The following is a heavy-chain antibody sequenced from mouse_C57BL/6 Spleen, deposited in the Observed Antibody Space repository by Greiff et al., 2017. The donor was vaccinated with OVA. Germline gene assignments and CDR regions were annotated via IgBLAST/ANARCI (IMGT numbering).Heavy chain of an antibody. CDR2: IDPSDSET. Sequence: QVHVKQPGAELVRPGSSVKLSCKASGYTFTSYWMHWVKQRPIQGLEWIGNIDPSDSETHYNQKFKDKATLTVDKSSSTAYMQLSSLTSEDSAVYYCARSGGYYDYYAMDYWGQGTSVTVSS. CDR3: ARSGGYYDYYAMDY. J-gene: IGHJ4*01. V-gene: IGHV1-52*01. CDR1: GYTFTSYW. D-gene: IGHD2-3*01.